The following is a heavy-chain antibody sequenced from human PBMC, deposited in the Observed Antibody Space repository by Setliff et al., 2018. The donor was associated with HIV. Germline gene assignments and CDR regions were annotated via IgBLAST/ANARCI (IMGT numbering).Heavy chain of an antibody. Sequence: ASVKVSCKASGYTFTGYYMHWVRQAPGQGPEWMGRINPNSGGTNHAQKFQGRVTMTRDTSISTAYMELSRLRSDDTAVYYCASKIFCTNGVCLDAFDIWGQGTKVTVS. CDR2: INPNSGGT. J-gene: IGHJ3*02. V-gene: IGHV1-2*06. CDR1: GYTFTGYY. D-gene: IGHD2-8*01. CDR3: ASKIFCTNGVCLDAFDI.